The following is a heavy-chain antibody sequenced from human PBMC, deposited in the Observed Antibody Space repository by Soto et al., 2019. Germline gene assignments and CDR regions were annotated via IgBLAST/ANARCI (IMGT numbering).Heavy chain of an antibody. J-gene: IGHJ4*02. CDR1: GFTFSSYS. CDR3: ARILSSSARDY. CDR2: IKPDGSDK. D-gene: IGHD3-22*01. Sequence: WWSLRLSCAASGFTFSSYSMSWFRQAPGKGLQWVASIKPDGSDKYYMDSVKGRFAISRDNAKNSLYLQMNSLRAEDTALYYCARILSSSARDYWGQGALVTVSS. V-gene: IGHV3-7*03.